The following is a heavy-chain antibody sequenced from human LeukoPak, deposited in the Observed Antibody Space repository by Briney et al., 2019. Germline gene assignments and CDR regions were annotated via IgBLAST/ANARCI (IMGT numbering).Heavy chain of an antibody. D-gene: IGHD6-19*01. Sequence: GASVKVSCKASGYTFTGYYMHWVRQAPGQGLEWMGWINPNSGGTNYAQKFQGRVTMTRDTSTSTAYMELKSLTADDTAIYYCAREPGVAAAAVPFDYWGQGTLVTVSS. CDR3: AREPGVAAAAVPFDY. CDR2: INPNSGGT. J-gene: IGHJ4*02. CDR1: GYTFTGYY. V-gene: IGHV1-2*02.